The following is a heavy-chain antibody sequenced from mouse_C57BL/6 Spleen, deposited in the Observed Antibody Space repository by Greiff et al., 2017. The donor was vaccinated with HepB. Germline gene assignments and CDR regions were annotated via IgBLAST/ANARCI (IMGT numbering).Heavy chain of an antibody. CDR2: ISYDGSN. CDR3: ARVVQGYFDV. D-gene: IGHD1-1*02. CDR1: GYSITSGYY. V-gene: IGHV3-6*01. J-gene: IGHJ1*03. Sequence: EVKLMESGPGLVKPSQSLSLTCSVTGYSITSGYYWNWIRQFPGNKLEWMGYISYDGSNNYNPSLKNRISITRDTSKNQFFLKLNSVTTEDTATYYCARVVQGYFDVWGTGTTVTVSS.